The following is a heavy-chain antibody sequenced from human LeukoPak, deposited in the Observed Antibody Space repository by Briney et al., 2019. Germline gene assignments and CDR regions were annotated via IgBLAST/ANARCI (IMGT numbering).Heavy chain of an antibody. CDR2: IYYSGTT. CDR3: ARDFYDFWSGYHDY. D-gene: IGHD3-3*01. V-gene: IGHV4-59*01. Sequence: SETLSLTCTVSGGSISSYYWSWIRQPPGKGLEWIGYIYYSGTTNYNPSLKSRVTISVDTSKNQFSLKLSSVTAADTAVYYCARDFYDFWSGYHDYWGQGTLVTVSS. J-gene: IGHJ4*02. CDR1: GGSISSYY.